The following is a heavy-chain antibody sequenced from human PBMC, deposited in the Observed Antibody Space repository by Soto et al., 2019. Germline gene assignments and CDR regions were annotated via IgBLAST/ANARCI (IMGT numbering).Heavy chain of an antibody. D-gene: IGHD1-26*01. CDR3: ARENSGNYYHYGMDV. Sequence: SETLSLTCTVSGGSISSYYWSWIRQPPGKGLEWIGYIYYSGSTNYNPSLKSRVTISVDTSKNQFSLKLSSVTAADTAVYYCARENSGNYYHYGMDVWGQGTTVTVSS. J-gene: IGHJ6*02. CDR1: GGSISSYY. V-gene: IGHV4-59*01. CDR2: IYYSGST.